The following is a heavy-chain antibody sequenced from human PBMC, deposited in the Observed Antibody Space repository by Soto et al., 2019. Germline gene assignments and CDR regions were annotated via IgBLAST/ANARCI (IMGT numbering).Heavy chain of an antibody. D-gene: IGHD2-21*01. CDR2: VYYTDST. CDR3: ARRLASKPTYFSDF. V-gene: IGHV4-61*01. CDR1: GDSVSSGIYY. J-gene: IGHJ4*02. Sequence: SETLSLSCTVSGDSVSSGIYYWSWIRQPPGQGLEWIGYVYYTDSTNYNPSLQSRVTISIDTSKNQFSLRLRSVTAADTAMYYCARRLASKPTYFSDFWGQGTQVTVSS.